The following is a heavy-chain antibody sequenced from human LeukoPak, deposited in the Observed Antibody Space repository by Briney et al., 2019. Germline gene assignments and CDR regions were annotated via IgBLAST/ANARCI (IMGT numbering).Heavy chain of an antibody. CDR1: GYTFTGYY. Sequence: ASVKVSCKASGYTFTGYYMHWVRQAPGQGLEWMGWINPNSGGTNYAQKFQGRVTMTGDTSISTAYMELSRLRSDDTAVYYCATGILMVYVEVLDTFDYWGQGTLVTVSS. V-gene: IGHV1-2*02. CDR2: INPNSGGT. J-gene: IGHJ4*02. D-gene: IGHD2-8*01. CDR3: ATGILMVYVEVLDTFDY.